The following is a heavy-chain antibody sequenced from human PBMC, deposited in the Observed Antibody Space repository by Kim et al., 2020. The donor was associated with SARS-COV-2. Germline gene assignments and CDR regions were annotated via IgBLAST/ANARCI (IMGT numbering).Heavy chain of an antibody. CDR1: GYSFTSYW. V-gene: IGHV5-10-1*01. CDR2: IDPSDSYT. CDR3: ARRVDDSSGWYHSITDDY. Sequence: GESLKISCKGSGYSFTSYWIRWVRQMPGKGLEWMGRIDPSDSYTNYSPSFQGHVTISADKSISTAYLQWSSLKASDTAMYYCARRVDDSSGWYHSITDDYWAREPWSPSPQ. D-gene: IGHD6-19*01. J-gene: IGHJ4*02.